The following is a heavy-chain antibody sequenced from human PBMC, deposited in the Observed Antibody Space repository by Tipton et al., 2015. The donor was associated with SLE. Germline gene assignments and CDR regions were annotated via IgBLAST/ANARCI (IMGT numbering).Heavy chain of an antibody. CDR2: IYYSGST. D-gene: IGHD3-3*01. V-gene: IGHV4-31*03. J-gene: IGHJ5*02. CDR1: GASISSGHYY. CDR3: ARRSITIFGVVIFNWFDP. Sequence: PGLVKPSQTMSLTCTVSGASISSGHYYWSWIRQHPGKGLEWIGYIYYSGSTYYNPSLKSRITISVDMSKNHFSLKLSSVTAADTAVYYCARRSITIFGVVIFNWFDPWGQGTLVTVSS.